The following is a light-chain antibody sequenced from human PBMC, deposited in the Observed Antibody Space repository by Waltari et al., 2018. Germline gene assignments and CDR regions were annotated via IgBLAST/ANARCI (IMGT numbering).Light chain of an antibody. CDR2: KDT. CDR3: QSADSSGKV. J-gene: IGLJ2*01. CDR1: ALPNKY. V-gene: IGLV3-25*03. Sequence: SYELTQPPSVSVSQGQKARLTCSGDALPNKYACWYQQKPGQAPVVVIYKDTERPSGIPERFSGSSSGTTVTLTISGVQAEDEADYYCQSADSSGKVFGGGTKLTVL.